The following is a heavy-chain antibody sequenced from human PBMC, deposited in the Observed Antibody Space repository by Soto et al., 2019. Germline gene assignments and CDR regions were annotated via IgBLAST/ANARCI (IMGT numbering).Heavy chain of an antibody. Sequence: QVQLVQSGAEVKKPGSSVKVSCKASGGTFRTYAISWVRQAPGQGLEWMGGIIPMYGTPNYAQKLQGRVTTTADVATSTAYMELSGLRSEDTALYYCARHRDVYNWHQLFDPWGQETRVNVSS. J-gene: IGHJ5*02. D-gene: IGHD1-20*01. CDR3: ARHRDVYNWHQLFDP. V-gene: IGHV1-69*01. CDR1: GGTFRTYA. CDR2: IIPMYGTP.